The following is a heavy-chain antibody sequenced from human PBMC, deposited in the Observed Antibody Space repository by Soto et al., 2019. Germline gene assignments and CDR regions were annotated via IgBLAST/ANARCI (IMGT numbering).Heavy chain of an antibody. CDR2: ISYDGSNK. CDR3: AKELAELRYFDWLTSNYYYGMDV. V-gene: IGHV3-30*18. D-gene: IGHD3-9*01. J-gene: IGHJ6*02. Sequence: QVQLVESGGGVVQPGRSLRLSCAASGFTFSSYGMHWVRQAPGKGLEWVAVISYDGSNKYYADSVKGRFTISRDNSKNTRYLQMNSLRAEDTAVYYCAKELAELRYFDWLTSNYYYGMDVWGQGTTVTVSS. CDR1: GFTFSSYG.